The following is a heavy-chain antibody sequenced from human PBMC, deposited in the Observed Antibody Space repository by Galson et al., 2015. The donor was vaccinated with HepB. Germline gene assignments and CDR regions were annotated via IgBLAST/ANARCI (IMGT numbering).Heavy chain of an antibody. D-gene: IGHD6-19*01. J-gene: IGHJ6*02. Sequence: QSGAEMKKPGESLKISCKGSGYSFTSYWIGWVRQMPGKGLEWMGIIYPGDSDTRYSPSFQGQVTISADKSISTAYLQWSSLKASDTAMYYCARGGPEAGIVYRYYYYYGMDVWGQGTTVTVSS. V-gene: IGHV5-51*01. CDR2: IYPGDSDT. CDR3: ARGGPEAGIVYRYYYYYGMDV. CDR1: GYSFTSYW.